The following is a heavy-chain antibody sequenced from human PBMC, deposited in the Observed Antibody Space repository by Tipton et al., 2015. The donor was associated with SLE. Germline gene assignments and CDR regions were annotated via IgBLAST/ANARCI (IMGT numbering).Heavy chain of an antibody. CDR1: GGSFSGYY. D-gene: IGHD2-15*01. Sequence: TLSLTCAMYGGSFSGYYWNWIRQPPGKGLEWIGEINHSGSTNYNPSLKSRVTISVDTSKKQVSLKVTTVTAADTAVYYCARSIALAARHYGMDVWGQGTTVTVSS. J-gene: IGHJ6*02. CDR3: ARSIALAARHYGMDV. CDR2: INHSGST. V-gene: IGHV4-34*01.